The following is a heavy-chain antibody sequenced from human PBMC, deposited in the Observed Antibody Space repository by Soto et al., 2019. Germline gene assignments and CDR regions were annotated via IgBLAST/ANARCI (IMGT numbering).Heavy chain of an antibody. Sequence: ETLSLTCTVHDGSISNYYWSWIRQPPGKGLEWIGYIFHSGNTNYNPSLKSRVTISVDTSKNRFSLKLSSVTAADTAVYYCARKSSTSDYWGQGTLVTVSS. D-gene: IGHD2-2*01. CDR2: IFHSGNT. CDR1: DGSISNYY. V-gene: IGHV4-59*01. J-gene: IGHJ4*02. CDR3: ARKSSTSDY.